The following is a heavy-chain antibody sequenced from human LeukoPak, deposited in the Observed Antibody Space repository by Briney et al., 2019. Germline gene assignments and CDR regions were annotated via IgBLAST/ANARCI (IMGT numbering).Heavy chain of an antibody. D-gene: IGHD5-24*01. CDR1: GYTFTGYY. J-gene: IGHJ3*02. CDR2: INPNSGGT. V-gene: IGHV1-2*06. Sequence: GASVKVSCKASGYTFTGYYMNWVRQAPGQGLEWMGRINPNSGGTNYAQKFQGRVTMTRDTSISTAYMELSRLRSDDTAVYYCARVGDGLNDAFDIWGRGTMVIVSS. CDR3: ARVGDGLNDAFDI.